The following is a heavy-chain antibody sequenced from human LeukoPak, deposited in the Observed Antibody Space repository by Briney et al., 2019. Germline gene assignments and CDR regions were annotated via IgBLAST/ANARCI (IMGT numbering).Heavy chain of an antibody. D-gene: IGHD2-2*01. CDR3: ATRTTCYALSGCYYYYMYV. V-gene: IGHV3-53*01. CDR1: GFIVRRNY. Sequence: GGSLPLSCAATGFIVRRNYIHWVRQAPGKGLEWVSLIYCSDTISYAVSMKSRFPISRDNSKNTLYLQMNSRRAEGTAVYYWATRTTCYALSGCYYYYMYVCGKGTTCTVSS. J-gene: IGHJ6*03. CDR2: IYCSDTI.